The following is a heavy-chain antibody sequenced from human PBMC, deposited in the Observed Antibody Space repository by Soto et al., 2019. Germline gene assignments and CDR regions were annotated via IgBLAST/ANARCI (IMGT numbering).Heavy chain of an antibody. D-gene: IGHD1-26*01. CDR3: AGGVGRWFDP. CDR2: IYHSGST. V-gene: IGHV4-30-2*01. CDR1: GGSISSGGYS. Sequence: PSETLSLTCTVSGGSISSGGYSWSWIRQPPGKGLEWIGYIYHSGSTYYNPSLKSRVTISVDRSKNQFSLKLSSVTAADTAVYYCAGGVGRWFDPRGQGTLVPVSS. J-gene: IGHJ5*02.